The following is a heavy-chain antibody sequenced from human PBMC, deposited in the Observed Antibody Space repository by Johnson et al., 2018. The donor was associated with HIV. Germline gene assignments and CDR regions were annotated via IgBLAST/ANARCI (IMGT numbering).Heavy chain of an antibody. CDR2: ISSSGSTI. J-gene: IGHJ3*01. CDR1: GFTFSDYY. Sequence: VQLVESGGGVVQPGRSLRLSCAASGFTFSDYYMSWIRQAPGKGLEWVSYISSSGSTIYYADSVKGRFTISRDNSKNTLYLQMNSLRTEDTAIYFCAKETRDSRSAFDVWGQGTMVTVSS. V-gene: IGHV3-11*04. CDR3: AKETRDSRSAFDV. D-gene: IGHD3-22*01.